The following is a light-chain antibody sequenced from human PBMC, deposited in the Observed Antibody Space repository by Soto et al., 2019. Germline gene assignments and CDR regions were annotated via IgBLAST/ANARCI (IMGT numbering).Light chain of an antibody. CDR1: QSISTS. CDR2: TSS. V-gene: IGKV1-33*01. J-gene: IGKJ5*01. CDR3: QQYENLPT. Sequence: DIQLTQSPSSLSASVGDRVTITCRASQSISTSLNWYQQKPGKAPNLLIFTSSNLEAGVPSRFRGSGSGTDFTFTISRLQPEDIATYYCQQYENLPTFGQGTRLEIK.